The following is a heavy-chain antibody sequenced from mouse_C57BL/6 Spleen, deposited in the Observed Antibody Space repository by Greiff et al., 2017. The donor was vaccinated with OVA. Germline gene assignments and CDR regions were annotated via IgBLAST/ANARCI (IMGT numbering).Heavy chain of an antibody. CDR1: GYTFTSYW. J-gene: IGHJ1*03. Sequence: QVQLQQPGTELVKPGASVKLSCTASGYTFTSYWMHWVKQRPGQGLEWIGNINPSNGGTNYNEKFKSQATLTVDNSSSTAYMQLSSLTSEDTAVDYWAREGYGNYPYYYFDDWGTGTTVTVSA. CDR2: INPSNGGT. V-gene: IGHV1-53*01. CDR3: AREGYGNYPYYYFDD. D-gene: IGHD2-10*02.